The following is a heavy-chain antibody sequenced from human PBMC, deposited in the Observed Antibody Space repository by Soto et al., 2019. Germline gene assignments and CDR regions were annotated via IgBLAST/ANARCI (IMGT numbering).Heavy chain of an antibody. V-gene: IGHV3-23*01. D-gene: IGHD2-15*01. CDR1: GFSLSSYA. CDR2: ISSSGGTT. CDR3: AKAGSLYLLRGYGMDV. J-gene: IGHJ6*02. Sequence: GGSLRLSCAASGFSLSSYAMSWVRQAPGKGLEWVSVISSSGGTTYYADSVKGRFTISKDNSKNTVHLQMNSLRDEDTAVYYCAKAGSLYLLRGYGMDVWGQGTTVTVSS.